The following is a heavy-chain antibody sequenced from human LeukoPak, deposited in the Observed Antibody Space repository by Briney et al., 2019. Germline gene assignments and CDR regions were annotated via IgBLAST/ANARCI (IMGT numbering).Heavy chain of an antibody. CDR2: IIPIFGTA. D-gene: IGHD3-9*01. J-gene: IGHJ3*02. CDR3: ARDMVPYYDILTGYHAGGAFDI. V-gene: IGHV1-69*01. CDR1: GGTFSSYA. Sequence: ASVKVSCKASGGTFSSYAISWVRQAPGQGFEWMGGIIPIFGTANYAQKFQGRVTITADESTSTAYMELSSLRSEDTAVYYCARDMVPYYDILTGYHAGGAFDIWGQGTMVTVSS.